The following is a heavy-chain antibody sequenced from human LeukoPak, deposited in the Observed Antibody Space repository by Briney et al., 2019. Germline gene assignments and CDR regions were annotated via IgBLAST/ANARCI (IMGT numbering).Heavy chain of an antibody. CDR3: ARSRWLFGRDYWFDY. CDR1: GGSISSYY. CDR2: IYYSGST. Sequence: SETLSLTCTVSGGSISSYYWSWIRQPPGKGLEWIGYIYYSGSTNYNPSLKSRVTISVDTSKNQFSLKLSSVTAADTAVYYCARSRWLFGRDYWFDYWGQGTLVTVSS. J-gene: IGHJ4*02. V-gene: IGHV4-59*01. D-gene: IGHD3-22*01.